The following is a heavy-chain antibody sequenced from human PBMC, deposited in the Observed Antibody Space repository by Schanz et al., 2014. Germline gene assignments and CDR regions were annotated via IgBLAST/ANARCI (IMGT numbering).Heavy chain of an antibody. V-gene: IGHV3-11*05. CDR1: GFTFSDYY. CDR2: ISGSSIHK. CDR3: ARAPPPYSSSPYYWYYGMDV. Sequence: QVYLVESGGDLVKPGGSLRLSCAASGFTFSDYYMAWIRQAPGKGLEWVSHISGSSIHKNYADSVKGRFSISRDNGETSVYLQTNSLRVEDTAVYYWARAPPPYSSSPYYWYYGMDVWGQGTTVTVSS. J-gene: IGHJ6*02. D-gene: IGHD6-6*01.